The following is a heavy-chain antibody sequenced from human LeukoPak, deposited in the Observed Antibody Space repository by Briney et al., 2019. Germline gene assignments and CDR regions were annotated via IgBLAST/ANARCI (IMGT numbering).Heavy chain of an antibody. CDR1: GSYW. J-gene: IGHJ4*02. CDR2: INSDGSWT. V-gene: IGHV3-74*01. CDR3: VTFYETY. Sequence: GGSLRLSCAASGSYWIHLVRQAPGNGRGWVSNINSDGSWTGYADSVKGRLTISKDNAKNTVSLQMNNLRAEDTAVYYCVTFYETYWGRGTLVTASS. D-gene: IGHD2/OR15-2a*01.